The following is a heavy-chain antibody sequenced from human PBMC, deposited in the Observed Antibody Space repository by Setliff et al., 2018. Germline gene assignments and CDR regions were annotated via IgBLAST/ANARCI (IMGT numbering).Heavy chain of an antibody. CDR3: AKSGYCSGPTCYPFDS. J-gene: IGHJ4*02. D-gene: IGHD2-2*01. Sequence: GGSLRLSCAASGFTFSSYGMHWVRQAPGKGLEWVAVIWYDGSNKYYADSVKGRFTISRDNSKNTLYLQMNSLRAEDTAVYYCAKSGYCSGPTCYPFDSWGQGNLVTVSS. V-gene: IGHV3-33*06. CDR1: GFTFSSYG. CDR2: IWYDGSNK.